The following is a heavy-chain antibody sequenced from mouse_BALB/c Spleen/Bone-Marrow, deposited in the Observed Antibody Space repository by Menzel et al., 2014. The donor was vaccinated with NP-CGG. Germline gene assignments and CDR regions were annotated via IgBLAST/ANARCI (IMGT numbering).Heavy chain of an antibody. CDR3: ARGFITTVVPFAY. Sequence: VQLQQPGPGLVKPSQSLSLTCSVTGYSITSGYYWNGIRQFPGNKLEWMGYISYDGSNNSNPSLKNRISITRDTSKNQFFLKLNSVTTDDTATYYCARGFITTVVPFAYWGQGTLVTVSA. CDR1: GYSITSGYY. D-gene: IGHD1-1*01. V-gene: IGHV3-6*02. CDR2: ISYDGSN. J-gene: IGHJ3*01.